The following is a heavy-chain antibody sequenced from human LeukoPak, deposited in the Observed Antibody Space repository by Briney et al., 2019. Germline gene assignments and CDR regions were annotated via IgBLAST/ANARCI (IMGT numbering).Heavy chain of an antibody. CDR3: ARIFPPPGTFQFNDAFDI. D-gene: IGHD6-13*01. CDR1: GFSFSIYS. Sequence: SGGSLRLSCAASGFSFSIYSLNWVRQAPGKGLEWVSYISHTGSTMSYADSVKGRFTISRDNSKNTLYLQMNSLRAEDTAVYYCARIFPPPGTFQFNDAFDIWGQGTMVTVSS. V-gene: IGHV3-48*01. J-gene: IGHJ3*02. CDR2: ISHTGSTM.